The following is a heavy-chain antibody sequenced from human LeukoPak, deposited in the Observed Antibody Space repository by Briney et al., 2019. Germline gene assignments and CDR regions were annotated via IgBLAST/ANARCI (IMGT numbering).Heavy chain of an antibody. CDR1: GFTFNNYG. D-gene: IGHD2-15*01. V-gene: IGHV3-33*01. Sequence: GGSLRLSCAASGFTFNNYGFHWVRQAPGKGLEWVAVIWYDGSKTYYVDSVKGRFTISRDNSKNTVYLQMNSLRAEDTAMYYCARDGSGGAYAWFDPWGQGTLVTVSS. CDR3: ARDGSGGAYAWFDP. CDR2: IWYDGSKT. J-gene: IGHJ5*02.